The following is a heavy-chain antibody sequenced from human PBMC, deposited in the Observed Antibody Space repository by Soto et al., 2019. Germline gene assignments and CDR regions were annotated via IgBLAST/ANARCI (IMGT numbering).Heavy chain of an antibody. Sequence: PGGSLRLSCAASGFTFGNYWMHWVRQAPGKGLEWVSRMNSDGSTTNYADSVKGRFTVSRDNARNTLHLQMNSLRAEDTAVYYCATAEVDYWGPGTTVTVSS. J-gene: IGHJ4*02. CDR1: GFTFGNYW. V-gene: IGHV3-74*01. CDR3: ATAEVDY. CDR2: MNSDGSTT.